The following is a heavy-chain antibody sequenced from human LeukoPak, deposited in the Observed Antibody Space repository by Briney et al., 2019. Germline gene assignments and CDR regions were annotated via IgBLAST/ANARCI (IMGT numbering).Heavy chain of an antibody. Sequence: SETLSLTCTVSGDSISSGHYWDWIRQPPGRGLEWIGSIHHSGSTWYNPSLKSRVTISLDTSQTQISLRVTSVSAADTAVYYCARGTDYYESSGWLDPWGQGTLVTVSS. D-gene: IGHD3-22*01. CDR1: GDSISSGHY. CDR3: ARGTDYYESSGWLDP. CDR2: IHHSGST. V-gene: IGHV4-38-2*02. J-gene: IGHJ5*02.